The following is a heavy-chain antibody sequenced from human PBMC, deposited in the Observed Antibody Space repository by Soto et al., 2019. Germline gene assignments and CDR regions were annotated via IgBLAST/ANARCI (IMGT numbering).Heavy chain of an antibody. CDR3: ARDQCHDSSGYYCL. J-gene: IGHJ4*02. CDR2: ISAYNGNT. V-gene: IGHV1-18*01. D-gene: IGHD3-22*01. Sequence: GASVKVSCKASGYTFTSYGISWVRQAPGQGLEWMGWISAYNGNTNYAQKLQGRVTMTTDTSTSTAYMELRSLRSDDTAVYYCARDQCHDSSGYYCLWGQGTLVTVSS. CDR1: GYTFTSYG.